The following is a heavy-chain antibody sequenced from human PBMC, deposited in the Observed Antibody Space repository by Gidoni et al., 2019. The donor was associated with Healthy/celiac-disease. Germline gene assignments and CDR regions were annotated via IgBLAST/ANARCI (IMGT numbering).Heavy chain of an antibody. CDR2: ISGSGGST. CDR3: AAAYGDYPFYFDY. J-gene: IGHJ4*02. Sequence: EVQLLESGGGLVQPGGSLRLSCAASGFTFSSYAMSWVRQGPGKGLEWVSAISGSGGSTYYADSVKGRFTISRDNSKNTLYLQMNSLRAEDTAVYYCAAAYGDYPFYFDYWGQGTLVTVSS. V-gene: IGHV3-23*01. D-gene: IGHD4-17*01. CDR1: GFTFSSYA.